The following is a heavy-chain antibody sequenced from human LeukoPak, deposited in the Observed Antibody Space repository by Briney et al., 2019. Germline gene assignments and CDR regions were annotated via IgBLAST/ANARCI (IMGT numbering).Heavy chain of an antibody. CDR3: ARVGNGGSFPHGTFDY. CDR2: INPNNCGT. V-gene: IGHV1-2*02. J-gene: IGHJ4*02. CDR1: GYTLTGYY. Sequence: GASVSLSCKASGYTLTGYYMHWVPQAPGQGLEWMGCINPNNCGTNYAQKFQGRVTITRDTSISTAYMELSRLRSDATAVYYCARVGNGGSFPHGTFDYWGQGTLVTVSS. D-gene: IGHD7-27*01.